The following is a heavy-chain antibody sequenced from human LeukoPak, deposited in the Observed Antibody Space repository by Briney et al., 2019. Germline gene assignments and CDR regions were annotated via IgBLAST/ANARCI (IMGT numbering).Heavy chain of an antibody. J-gene: IGHJ4*02. CDR3: ARGTAYSSGWHFDY. Sequence: SETLSLTCTVSGGSMSSYYWSWIRQPPGKGLECIGYMYYSGSTNHNPSLKSRVTISADTSKNQFSLKLISVTAADTAVYYCARGTAYSSGWHFDYWGQGTLVTVSS. D-gene: IGHD6-19*01. CDR2: MYYSGST. CDR1: GGSMSSYY. V-gene: IGHV4-59*01.